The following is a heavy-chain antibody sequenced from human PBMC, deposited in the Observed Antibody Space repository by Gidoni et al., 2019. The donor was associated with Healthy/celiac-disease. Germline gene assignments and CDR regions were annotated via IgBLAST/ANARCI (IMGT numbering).Heavy chain of an antibody. CDR2: IYYSGST. D-gene: IGHD6-19*01. Sequence: QLQLQESGPGLVKPSETLSSTCTVSGGSISSSSYYWGWIRQPPGKGLEWIGSIYYSGSTYYNPSLKSRVTISVDTSKNQFSLKLSSVTAADTAVYYCARESSSGWYWFDPWGQGTLVTVSS. CDR1: GGSISSSSYY. V-gene: IGHV4-39*07. CDR3: ARESSSGWYWFDP. J-gene: IGHJ5*02.